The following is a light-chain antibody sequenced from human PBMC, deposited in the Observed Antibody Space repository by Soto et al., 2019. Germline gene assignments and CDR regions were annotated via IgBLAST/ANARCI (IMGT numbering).Light chain of an antibody. CDR3: QQYNNWPLT. Sequence: EIVMTQSPATLSVSPGERATLSCRASQSVSSNLAWYQQKPGQAPRLLIYGASTRATGIPGRFSGSGSGTDFSLAISSLQSEDFAVYYCQQYNNWPLTFGGGTTVEIK. CDR2: GAS. V-gene: IGKV3-15*01. J-gene: IGKJ4*01. CDR1: QSVSSN.